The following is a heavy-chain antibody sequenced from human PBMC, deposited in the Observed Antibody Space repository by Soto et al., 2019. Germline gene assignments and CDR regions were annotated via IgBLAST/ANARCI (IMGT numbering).Heavy chain of an antibody. J-gene: IGHJ3*02. Sequence: ASVKVSCKASGYTFTSYGISWVRQAPGQGLEWMGWISAYNGNTNYAQKLQGRVTMTTDTSTSTAYMELRSLRSDDTAVYYCARDLSYDSSGYYDAFDIWGQGTMVTVSS. CDR2: ISAYNGNT. V-gene: IGHV1-18*01. CDR3: ARDLSYDSSGYYDAFDI. CDR1: GYTFTSYG. D-gene: IGHD3-22*01.